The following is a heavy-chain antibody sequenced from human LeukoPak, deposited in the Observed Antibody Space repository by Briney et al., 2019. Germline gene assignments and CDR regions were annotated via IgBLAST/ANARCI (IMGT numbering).Heavy chain of an antibody. CDR3: AKDAERGFDYSNSLEK. V-gene: IGHV3-33*06. CDR2: IFNDGSNQ. J-gene: IGHJ4*02. CDR1: KFTFSHYG. D-gene: IGHD4-11*01. Sequence: GGSLRLSCAASKFTFSHYGMHWVRQAPGKGLEWVAVIFNDGSNQYYADSVKGRFMVSRDNSQNTLYLQMNSLRPEDTAVYYCAKDAERGFDYSNSLEKWGQGTLVTVSS.